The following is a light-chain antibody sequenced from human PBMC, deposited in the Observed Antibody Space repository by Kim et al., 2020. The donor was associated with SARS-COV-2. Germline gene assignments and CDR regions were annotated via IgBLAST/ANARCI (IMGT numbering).Light chain of an antibody. V-gene: IGKV1-27*01. CDR2: AAS. CDR1: QGISNF. J-gene: IGKJ1*01. CDR3: QQCKGAPWT. Sequence: ASGGDRITINSRASQGISNFLAWYQQKPGKVPKLLIYAASALQSGVPSRFSGSGSGTDFTLTIASLQPEDVATYYCQQCKGAPWTFGQGTKVDIK.